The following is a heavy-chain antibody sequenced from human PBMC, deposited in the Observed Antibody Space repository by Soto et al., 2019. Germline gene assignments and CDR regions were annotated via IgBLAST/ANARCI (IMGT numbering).Heavy chain of an antibody. CDR2: ISSDGSRK. CDR1: GFTFGNFG. D-gene: IGHD2-21*02. J-gene: IGHJ4*01. V-gene: IGHV3-30*03. Sequence: QVQLVESGGGVVQPGRSLRLSCAASGFTFGNFGIHWVRQAPGKGLEWVADISSDGSRKFYADSVKGRFTISRDNSKNTLYLQMNSLRAEDTGVYFCARGCSGGTDCFYFDFWGHGILVTVSS. CDR3: ARGCSGGTDCFYFDF.